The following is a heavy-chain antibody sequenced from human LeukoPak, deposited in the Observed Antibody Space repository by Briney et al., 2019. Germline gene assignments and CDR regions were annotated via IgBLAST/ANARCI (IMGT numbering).Heavy chain of an antibody. CDR2: ISYDGSNK. V-gene: IGHV3-30-3*01. D-gene: IGHD6-6*01. CDR1: GFTFSSYA. CDR3: AREDYREYSSSYDAFDI. Sequence: PGRSLRLSCAASGFTFSSYAMHWVRQAPGKGLEWVAVISYDGSNKYYADSVKGRFTISRDNSKNTLYLQMNSLRAEDTAVYYCAREDYREYSSSYDAFDIWGQGTMVTVSS. J-gene: IGHJ3*02.